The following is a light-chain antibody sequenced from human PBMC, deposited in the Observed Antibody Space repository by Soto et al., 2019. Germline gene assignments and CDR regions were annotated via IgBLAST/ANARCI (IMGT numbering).Light chain of an antibody. CDR1: QSISSW. CDR2: DAS. J-gene: IGKJ4*01. Sequence: IQMTQSPSTLSASVGDRVTISCRASQSISSWLAWYQQKPGKVPKFLIYDASSLESGVPSRFSGSGSGTEFTLTISSLQPEDFATYYCRKYNSFPLTFGEGTKVDIK. V-gene: IGKV1-5*01. CDR3: RKYNSFPLT.